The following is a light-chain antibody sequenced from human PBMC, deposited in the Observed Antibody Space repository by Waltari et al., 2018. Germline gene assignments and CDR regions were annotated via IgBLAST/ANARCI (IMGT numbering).Light chain of an antibody. V-gene: IGLV1-40*01. CDR3: QSYDSALSAV. CDR1: SSNIGAGYD. CDR2: AYS. Sequence: QSVLTQPPSVSGAPGQTVTISCAGSSSNIGAGYDVHWYQQLPGAAPKLLIYAYSSPPSGVPDRFYGSKSGTSASLAINGLQPEDEADYYCQSYDSALSAVFGGGTKVTVL. J-gene: IGLJ3*02.